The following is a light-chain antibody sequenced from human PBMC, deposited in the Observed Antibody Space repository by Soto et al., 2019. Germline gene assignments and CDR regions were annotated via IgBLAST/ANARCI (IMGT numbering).Light chain of an antibody. J-gene: IGKJ1*01. V-gene: IGKV4-1*01. CDR1: QNVLYSSNNKNY. CDR2: GAS. Sequence: DIVMTQSPDSLVVSLGEMATINCKSSQNVLYSSNNKNYLAWYQQKPGQPPKLLIYGASTRESGVPDRFSGSGSGTDFTLTISSLQAEDVAVYYCQQYYSNPRTFGQGTKVAIK. CDR3: QQYYSNPRT.